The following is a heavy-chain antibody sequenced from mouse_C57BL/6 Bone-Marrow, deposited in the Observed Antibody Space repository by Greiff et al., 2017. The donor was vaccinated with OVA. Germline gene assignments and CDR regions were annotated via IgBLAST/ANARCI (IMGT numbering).Heavy chain of an antibody. Sequence: QVQLKQSGPELVKPGASVKISCKASGYAFSSSWMNWVKQRPGKGLEWIGRIYPGDGDTNYNGKFKGKATLTADKSSSTAYMQLSSLTSEDSAVYFCARGGQLRLEYAMDYWGQGTSVTVSS. CDR1: GYAFSSSW. CDR2: IYPGDGDT. V-gene: IGHV1-82*01. J-gene: IGHJ4*01. D-gene: IGHD3-2*02. CDR3: ARGGQLRLEYAMDY.